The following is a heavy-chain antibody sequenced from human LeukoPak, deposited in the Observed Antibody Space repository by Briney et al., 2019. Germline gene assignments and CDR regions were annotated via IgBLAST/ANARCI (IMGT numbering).Heavy chain of an antibody. J-gene: IGHJ4*02. CDR2: ISSSGSTT. D-gene: IGHD1-26*01. CDR3: ARATTLLVY. CDR1: GFTFSSYT. V-gene: IGHV3-48*02. Sequence: GGSLRLSCAASGFTFSSYTMNWVRQAPGKGLEWISYISSSGSTTYYADSVKGRFTISRDNANNSLYLQMNSRRDEDTAVFYWARATTLLVYWGQGTLVSVS.